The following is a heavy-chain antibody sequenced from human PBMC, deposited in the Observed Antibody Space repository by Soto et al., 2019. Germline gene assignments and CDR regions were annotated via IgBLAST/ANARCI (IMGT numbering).Heavy chain of an antibody. CDR1: GFTLSSYS. J-gene: IGHJ4*02. Sequence: LRLSCAASGFTLSSYSMNWVRQAPGKGLEWVSFIGKTSGTIYYADSVKGRFTISRDNAKNSLYLQMNSLRDEDTAVYYCARGAVGGTSLFDYWGQGTLVTVSS. CDR2: IGKTSGTI. D-gene: IGHD6-19*01. CDR3: ARGAVGGTSLFDY. V-gene: IGHV3-48*02.